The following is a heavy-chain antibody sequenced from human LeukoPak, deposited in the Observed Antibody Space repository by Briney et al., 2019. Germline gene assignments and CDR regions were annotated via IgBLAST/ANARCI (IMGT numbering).Heavy chain of an antibody. V-gene: IGHV3-23*01. J-gene: IGHJ4*02. Sequence: GGSLRLSCAASGFTFSSYAMSWVRQAPGKGLEWVSAISGSGGSTYYADSVKGRFTISRDNSKNTLYLQMNSLRADDTAVYYCAKSVVVITFRFDDWGQGALVTVSS. CDR1: GFTFSSYA. CDR2: ISGSGGST. CDR3: AKSVVVITFRFDD. D-gene: IGHD2-15*01.